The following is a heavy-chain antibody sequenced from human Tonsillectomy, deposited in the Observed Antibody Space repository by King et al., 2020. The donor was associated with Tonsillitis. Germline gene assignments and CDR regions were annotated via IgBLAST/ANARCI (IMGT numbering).Heavy chain of an antibody. V-gene: IGHV3-11*01. CDR3: AKDGRVGHTRGDYFDY. D-gene: IGHD1-26*01. J-gene: IGHJ4*02. CDR1: GFTFSEYY. Sequence: VQLVESGGGFVKPGGSLRLSCAASGFTFSEYYMSWIRQAPGKGLELVAYISGGGTTTYYEESLKGRVTISRDTAKKSLYLKMDSLRAEDTAVYYCAKDGRVGHTRGDYFDYWGQGTLVTVSS. CDR2: ISGGGTTT.